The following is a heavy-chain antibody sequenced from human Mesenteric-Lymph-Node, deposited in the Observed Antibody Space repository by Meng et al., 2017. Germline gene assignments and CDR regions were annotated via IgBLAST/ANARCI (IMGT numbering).Heavy chain of an antibody. CDR1: GDSVSSNSAA. D-gene: IGHD2-8*01. CDR2: TYYRSKWYN. CDR3: ARDLRLYCTNGVCLYYYYGMDV. Sequence: SQTLSLTCAISGDSVSSNSAAWNWIRQSPSRGLEWLGRTYYRSKWYNDYAVSVKSRITINPDTSKNQFSLQLNSVTPEDTAVYYCARDLRLYCTNGVCLYYYYGMDVWGQGTTVTVSS. V-gene: IGHV6-1*01. J-gene: IGHJ6*02.